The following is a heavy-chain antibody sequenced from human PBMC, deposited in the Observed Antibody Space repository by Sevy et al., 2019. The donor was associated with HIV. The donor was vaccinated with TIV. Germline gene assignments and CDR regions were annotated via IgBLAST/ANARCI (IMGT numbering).Heavy chain of an antibody. CDR2: IWYDGSNK. D-gene: IGHD6-19*01. CDR3: ARARAGTYAYYYGMDV. J-gene: IGHJ6*02. Sequence: GGSLRLSCAASGFSFSSYGMHWVRQAPGKGLEWVAVIWYDGSNKYYADSVKGRFTISRDNSKNTLYRQMNSLRGEDTAVYYCARARAGTYAYYYGMDVWGQGTTVTVSS. V-gene: IGHV3-33*01. CDR1: GFSFSSYG.